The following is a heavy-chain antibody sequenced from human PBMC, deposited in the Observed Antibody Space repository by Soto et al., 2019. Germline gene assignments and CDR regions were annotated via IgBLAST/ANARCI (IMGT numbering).Heavy chain of an antibody. J-gene: IGHJ5*02. CDR3: ARDPEQPGENGWFDP. D-gene: IGHD3-10*01. Sequence: ASVKVSCKASGYTFTSYGISWVRQAPGQGLEWMGWISAYNGNTNYAQKLQGRVTMTTDTSTSTAYMELRSLRSDDTAVYYCARDPEQPGENGWFDPWGQGTLVTVSS. V-gene: IGHV1-18*01. CDR2: ISAYNGNT. CDR1: GYTFTSYG.